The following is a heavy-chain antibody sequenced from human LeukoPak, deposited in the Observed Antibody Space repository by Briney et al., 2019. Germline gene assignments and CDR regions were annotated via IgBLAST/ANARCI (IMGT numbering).Heavy chain of an antibody. CDR2: ISGSGGST. Sequence: PGGSRLSCAASGFTFSSYAMSWVRQAPGKGLEWVSAISGSGGSTYYADSVKGRYTISRDNSKNTLYLQMNSLRAEDTAVYYCAKVSVDYYDSSGYYEPWGQGTLVTVSS. D-gene: IGHD3-22*01. V-gene: IGHV3-23*01. CDR3: AKVSVDYYDSSGYYEP. CDR1: GFTFSSYA. J-gene: IGHJ5*02.